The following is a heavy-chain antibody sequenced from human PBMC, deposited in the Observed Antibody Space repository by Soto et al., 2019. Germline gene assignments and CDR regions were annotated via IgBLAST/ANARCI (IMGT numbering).Heavy chain of an antibody. CDR3: AIRPSQGAPGSQFDN. V-gene: IGHV3-23*01. D-gene: IGHD1-26*01. CDR2: ISGNGVST. J-gene: IGHJ4*02. Sequence: PGGSLRLSCAASGFTFSSYAMSWVRQAPGKGLEWVSTISGNGVSTYYADSVRGRFTISRDNSKNMLFLQVNRLRADDTAVYFCAIRPSQGAPGSQFDNWGQGALVTVSS. CDR1: GFTFSSYA.